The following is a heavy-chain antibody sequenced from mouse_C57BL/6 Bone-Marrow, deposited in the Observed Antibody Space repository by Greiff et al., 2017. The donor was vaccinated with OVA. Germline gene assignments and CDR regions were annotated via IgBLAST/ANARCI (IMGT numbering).Heavy chain of an antibody. CDR2: IWRGGST. CDR1: GFSLTSYG. J-gene: IGHJ4*01. CDR3: TKPLYGNYAMDY. V-gene: IGHV2-5*01. Sequence: VQLQQSGPGLVQPSQSLSITCTVSGFSLTSYGVHWVRQSPGKGLEWLGVIWRGGSTDYNAAFMSRLSITKDNSKSQVFFKMNSLQADDTAIYFCTKPLYGNYAMDYWGQGTSVTVSS. D-gene: IGHD2-1*01.